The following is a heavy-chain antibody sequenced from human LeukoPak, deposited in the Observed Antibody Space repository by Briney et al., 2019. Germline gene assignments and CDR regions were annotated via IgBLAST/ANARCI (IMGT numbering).Heavy chain of an antibody. Sequence: KPSETLSLTCAVYGGSFSGYYWSWIRQPPGKGLEWIGEINHSGSTNYNPSLKSRVTISADTSKNQFSLKLSSVTAADTAVYYCANLGSHFDIRGQGTMVTVSS. CDR2: INHSGST. J-gene: IGHJ3*02. CDR1: GGSFSGYY. V-gene: IGHV4-34*01. CDR3: ANLGSHFDI.